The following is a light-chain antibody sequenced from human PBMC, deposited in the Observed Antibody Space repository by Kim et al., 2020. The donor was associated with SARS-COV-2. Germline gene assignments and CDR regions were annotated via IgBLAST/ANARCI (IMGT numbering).Light chain of an antibody. CDR1: SSDVGSDPH. J-gene: IGLJ3*02. CDR3: CSTAAFYNRV. CDR2: DVS. Sequence: QSALTQPRSVSGSPGQSVTISCTGTSSDVGSDPHVSWYQQHPGKAPKLIIYDVSERPSGVPDRFSGSKSGNTASLAISGLQAEDEATYYCCSTAAFYNRVFGGGTQLTVL. V-gene: IGLV2-11*01.